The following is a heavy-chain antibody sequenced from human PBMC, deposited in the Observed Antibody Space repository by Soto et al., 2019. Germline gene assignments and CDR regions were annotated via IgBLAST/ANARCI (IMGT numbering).Heavy chain of an antibody. CDR1: GYSISSGNY. CDR2: VYHSGST. D-gene: IGHD3-3*01. V-gene: IGHV4-38-2*01. Sequence: SETLSLTCAVSGYSISSGNYWGWIRQPPGKGLEWIGSVYHSGSTYYNPSLKSRVTISLDTSKNQVSLRLSSVTAADTAMYYCASGAIFGVVNPYYYGMDVWGQGTTVTVSS. J-gene: IGHJ6*02. CDR3: ASGAIFGVVNPYYYGMDV.